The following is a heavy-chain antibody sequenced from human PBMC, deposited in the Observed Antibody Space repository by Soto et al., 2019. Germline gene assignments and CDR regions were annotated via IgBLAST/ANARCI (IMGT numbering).Heavy chain of an antibody. CDR1: GFTFSSYS. CDR3: ERFNLYQYYGMDX. V-gene: IGHV3-21*01. Sequence: NPGGSLRLSCAASGFTFSSYSMNWVRQAPGKGLEWVSSISSSSSYIYYADSVKGRFTISRDNAKNSLYLKMNSLRAEDTAVYYCERFNLYQYYGMDXWGQWTTVTVSX. CDR2: ISSSSSYI. D-gene: IGHD2-2*02. J-gene: IGHJ6*02.